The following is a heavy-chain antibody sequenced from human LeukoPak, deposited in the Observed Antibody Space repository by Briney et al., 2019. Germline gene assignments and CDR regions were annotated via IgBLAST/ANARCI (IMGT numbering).Heavy chain of an antibody. D-gene: IGHD6-13*01. J-gene: IGHJ4*02. CDR2: VNHSGST. Sequence: SETLSLTCAVYGGSFSGYYWSWIRQPPGKGLEWIGEVNHSGSTNYNPSLKSRVTISVDTSKNQFSLKLSSVTAADTAVYYCARAGMYSSSWYANVGVDFDYWGQGTLVTVSS. V-gene: IGHV4-34*01. CDR3: ARAGMYSSSWYANVGVDFDY. CDR1: GGSFSGYY.